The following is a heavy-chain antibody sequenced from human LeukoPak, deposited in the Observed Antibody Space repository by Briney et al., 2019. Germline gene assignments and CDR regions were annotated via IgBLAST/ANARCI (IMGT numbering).Heavy chain of an antibody. CDR1: GGSFSGYY. Sequence: PSETLSLTCAVYGGSFSGYYWSWIRQPPGKGLEWVGEINHSGSTNYNPSLKSRVTISVDTSKNQFSLRLSSVTAADTAVYYCAREVKRWLQPRDAFDIWGQGTMVTVSS. D-gene: IGHD5-24*01. V-gene: IGHV4-34*01. CDR3: AREVKRWLQPRDAFDI. CDR2: INHSGST. J-gene: IGHJ3*02.